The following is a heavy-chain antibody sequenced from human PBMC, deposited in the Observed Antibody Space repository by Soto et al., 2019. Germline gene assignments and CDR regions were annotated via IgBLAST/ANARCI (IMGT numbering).Heavy chain of an antibody. CDR1: GLTFSDYA. CDR2: MSGSSSTT. Sequence: SLRLSCATSGLTFSDYAMSWVRQAPGGGLEWVSSMSGSSSTTYYADSVRGRFTISRDRSKNTLYLQMSSLRAEDTALYYCAKNQERELPRVTDFWGQGTLVTVSS. J-gene: IGHJ4*02. D-gene: IGHD1-7*01. CDR3: AKNQERELPRVTDF. V-gene: IGHV3-23*01.